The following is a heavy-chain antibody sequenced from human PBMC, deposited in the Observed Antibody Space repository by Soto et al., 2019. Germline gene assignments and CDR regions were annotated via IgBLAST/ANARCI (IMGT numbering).Heavy chain of an antibody. Sequence: ASVKVSCKVSGYTLTELSMHWVLQAPGKGLEWMGGFDPEDGETIYAQKFQGRVTMTEDTSTDTAYMELSSLRSEDTAVYYCATPRGFWSGYSFDYWGQGTLVTVSS. J-gene: IGHJ4*02. CDR1: GYTLTELS. D-gene: IGHD3-3*01. CDR2: FDPEDGET. CDR3: ATPRGFWSGYSFDY. V-gene: IGHV1-24*01.